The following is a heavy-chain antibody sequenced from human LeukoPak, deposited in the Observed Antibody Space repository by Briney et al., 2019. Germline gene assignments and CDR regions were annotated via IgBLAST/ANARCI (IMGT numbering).Heavy chain of an antibody. J-gene: IGHJ3*02. CDR3: GRDLATAIGDAFGI. V-gene: IGHV4-59*11. CDR2: IYYSGST. Sequence: SETLSLTCTVSGRSISSHYWSWIRQPPGKALGWIGYIYYSGSTNYNPSLKSRVTISVDTSKNQFSLKLSSVTAADTAVYYCGRDLATAIGDAFGIWGQGTMATVSS. D-gene: IGHD1-26*01. CDR1: GRSISSHY.